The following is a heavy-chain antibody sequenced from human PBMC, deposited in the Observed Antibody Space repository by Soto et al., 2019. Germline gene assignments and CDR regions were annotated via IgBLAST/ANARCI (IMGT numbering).Heavy chain of an antibody. J-gene: IGHJ6*02. Sequence: EVQLVESGGGLVQPGGSLRLSCAASGFTVSRNYMSWVRQAPGKGLEWVSVIYSGGSTYYADSVKGRFTISRDNSKNTLYLQMNSLRAEDTAVYYCAREPVSSYYYYGMDVWGQGTTVTVSS. CDR3: AREPVSSYYYYGMDV. CDR1: GFTVSRNY. V-gene: IGHV3-66*01. CDR2: IYSGGST.